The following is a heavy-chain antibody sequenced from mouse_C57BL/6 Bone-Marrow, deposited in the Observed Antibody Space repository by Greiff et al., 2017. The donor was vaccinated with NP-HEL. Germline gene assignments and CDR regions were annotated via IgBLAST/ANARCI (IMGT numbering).Heavy chain of an antibody. V-gene: IGHV7-1*01. CDR3: ARDAWGYWYFDV. Sequence: EVMLVESGGGLVQSGRSLRLSCATSGFTFSDFYMEWVRQAPGKGLEWIAASRNKANDYTTEYSASVKGRFIVSRDTSQSILYLQMNALRAEDTAIYYCARDAWGYWYFDVWGTGTTVTVSS. J-gene: IGHJ1*03. CDR1: GFTFSDFY. CDR2: SRNKANDYTT.